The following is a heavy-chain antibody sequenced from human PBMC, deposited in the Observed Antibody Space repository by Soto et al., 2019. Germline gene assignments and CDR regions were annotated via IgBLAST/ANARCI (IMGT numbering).Heavy chain of an antibody. J-gene: IGHJ4*02. V-gene: IGHV1-24*01. CDR1: GYTLTELS. Sequence: ASVKVPCKVSGYTLTELSMHWVRQAPGKGLEWMGGFDPEDGETIYAQKFQGRVTMTEDTSTDTAYMELSSLRSEDTAVYYCTLLRLGELSFTFDYWGQGTLVTVSS. D-gene: IGHD3-16*02. CDR2: FDPEDGET. CDR3: TLLRLGELSFTFDY.